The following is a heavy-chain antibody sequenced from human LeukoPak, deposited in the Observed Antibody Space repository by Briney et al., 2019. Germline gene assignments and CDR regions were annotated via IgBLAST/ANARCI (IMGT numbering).Heavy chain of an antibody. Sequence: GGSLRLSCAASGFTFSSYSMDCVRQAPGKGLEWVSSISSSSSYIYYADSVKGRFTISRDNAKNSLYLQMNSLRAEDTAVYYCARDPVDIVATLDYWGQGPLVTVSS. CDR3: ARDPVDIVATLDY. J-gene: IGHJ4*02. CDR1: GFTFSSYS. CDR2: ISSSSSYI. V-gene: IGHV3-21*01. D-gene: IGHD5-12*01.